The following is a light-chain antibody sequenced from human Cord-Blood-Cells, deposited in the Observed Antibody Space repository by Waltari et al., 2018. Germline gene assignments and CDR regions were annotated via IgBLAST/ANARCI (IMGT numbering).Light chain of an antibody. Sequence: QSALTQPPSASGSPGQSVTISCTGTSSDVGGYNYVSWYQPHPGKAPKLMIYEVSKRPSGVPDRFSGSKSGNTASLTVSGLQAEDEADYYCSSYAGSNINYVFGTGTKVTVL. CDR2: EVS. CDR1: SSDVGGYNY. CDR3: SSYAGSNINYV. J-gene: IGLJ1*01. V-gene: IGLV2-8*01.